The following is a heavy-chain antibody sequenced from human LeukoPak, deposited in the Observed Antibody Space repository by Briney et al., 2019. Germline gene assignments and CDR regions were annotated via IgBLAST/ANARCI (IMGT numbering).Heavy chain of an antibody. V-gene: IGHV1-2*06. D-gene: IGHD5-18*01. Sequence: ASVKVSCKASGYTFTGYYMHGVRQAPGQGLEWMGRINPNSGGTNYAQKFQGRVTMTRDTSISTAYMELSRLRSDDTAVYYCARGSSDTAMVPAGYWGQGTLVTVSS. CDR2: INPNSGGT. CDR3: ARGSSDTAMVPAGY. J-gene: IGHJ4*02. CDR1: GYTFTGYY.